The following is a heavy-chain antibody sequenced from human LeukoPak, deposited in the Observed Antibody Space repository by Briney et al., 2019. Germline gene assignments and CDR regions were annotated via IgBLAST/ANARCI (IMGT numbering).Heavy chain of an antibody. V-gene: IGHV4-59*01. D-gene: IGHD6-19*01. CDR3: ARDPISSGWYGSRSDSMDV. Sequence: SETLSLTCTVSGGAISSYYWSWIRQPPGKGLEWIGYIYYSGSTNYNPSLKSRVTISVDTSKNQFSLKLSSVTAADTAVYYCARDPISSGWYGSRSDSMDVWGKGTTVTVSS. J-gene: IGHJ6*04. CDR1: GGAISSYY. CDR2: IYYSGST.